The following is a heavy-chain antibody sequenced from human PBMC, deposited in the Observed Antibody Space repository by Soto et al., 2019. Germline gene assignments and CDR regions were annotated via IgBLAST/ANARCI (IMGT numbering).Heavy chain of an antibody. D-gene: IGHD6-6*01. CDR1: GGTFSSYA. J-gene: IGHJ6*02. Sequence: GASVKVSCKASGGTFSSYAISWLRQAPGQGLEWMGGIIPIFGTANYAQKFQGRVTITADESTSTAYMELSSLRSEDTAVYYCASKLAVAARYYYYGMDVWGQGTTVTVSS. CDR3: ASKLAVAARYYYYGMDV. CDR2: IIPIFGTA. V-gene: IGHV1-69*13.